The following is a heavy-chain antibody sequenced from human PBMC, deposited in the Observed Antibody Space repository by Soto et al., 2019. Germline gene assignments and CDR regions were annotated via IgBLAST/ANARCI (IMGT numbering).Heavy chain of an antibody. CDR3: ASLRHDYGDYYYYYYGMDV. CDR2: MNPNSGNT. Sequence: ASVKVSCKASGYTFTSYDINWVRQATGQGLEWMGWMNPNSGNTGYAQKFQGRVTITRNTSISTAYMELSSLRSEDTAVYYCASLRHDYGDYYYYYYGMDVWGQGTTVTVSS. V-gene: IGHV1-8*01. CDR1: GYTFTSYD. D-gene: IGHD4-17*01. J-gene: IGHJ6*02.